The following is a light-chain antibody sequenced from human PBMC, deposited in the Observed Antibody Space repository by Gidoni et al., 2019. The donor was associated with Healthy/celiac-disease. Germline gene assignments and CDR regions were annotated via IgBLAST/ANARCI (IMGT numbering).Light chain of an antibody. Sequence: DIVMTQSPLPLLVTPGEPASFPCRSSQSLLPSNGYTYLDWYLQKPGQAPQLLIYLGSNRASGVPDRFSGSGSGTDFTLKISRVEAEDVGVYYCMQALQTTWTFGQGTKVEIK. V-gene: IGKV2-28*01. J-gene: IGKJ1*01. CDR1: QSLLPSNGYTY. CDR2: LGS. CDR3: MQALQTTWT.